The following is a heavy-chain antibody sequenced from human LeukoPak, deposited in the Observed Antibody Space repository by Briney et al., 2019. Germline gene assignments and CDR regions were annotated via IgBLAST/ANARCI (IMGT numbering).Heavy chain of an antibody. J-gene: IGHJ4*02. Sequence: QPGGSLRLSCAASGFTFSSYGMHWVRQAPGKGLEWVAVISYDGSNKYYADSAKGRFTISRDNSKNTLYLQMNSLRAEDTAVYYCAKLGAAAGTFDYWGQGTLVTVSS. CDR2: ISYDGSNK. V-gene: IGHV3-30*18. CDR1: GFTFSSYG. D-gene: IGHD6-13*01. CDR3: AKLGAAAGTFDY.